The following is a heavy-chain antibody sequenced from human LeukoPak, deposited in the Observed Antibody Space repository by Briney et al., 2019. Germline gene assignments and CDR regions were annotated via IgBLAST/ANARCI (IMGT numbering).Heavy chain of an antibody. CDR3: ARLGGSYYGGLDY. J-gene: IGHJ4*02. V-gene: IGHV4-39*01. CDR1: GGSISSSSYY. D-gene: IGHD1-26*01. Sequence: SETLSLTCTVSGGSISSSSYYWGWIRQPPGKGLEWIGSIYYSGSTYYNPSLKSRVTISVDTSKNQFSLKLSSVTAADTAVYYCARLGGSYYGGLDYWGQGTLVTVSS. CDR2: IYYSGST.